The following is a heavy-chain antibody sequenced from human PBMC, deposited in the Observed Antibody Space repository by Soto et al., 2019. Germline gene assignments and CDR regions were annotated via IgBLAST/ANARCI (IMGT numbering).Heavy chain of an antibody. CDR2: VSGGGGST. CDR1: GFTFSSYA. V-gene: IGHV3-23*01. Sequence: GGSLRLSCAASGFTFSSYAMNWVRQAPGKGLEWVSGVSGGGGSTYYADSVKGRFTISRDNSEHTLYLHMNNLRAEDSAVYYCAMAHVDTAIDYYYYYGMDVWGQGTTVTVSS. CDR3: AMAHVDTAIDYYYYYGMDV. D-gene: IGHD5-18*01. J-gene: IGHJ6*02.